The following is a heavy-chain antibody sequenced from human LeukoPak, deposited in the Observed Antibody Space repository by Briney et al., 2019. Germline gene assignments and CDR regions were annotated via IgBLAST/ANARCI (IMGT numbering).Heavy chain of an antibody. V-gene: IGHV1-46*01. D-gene: IGHD3-10*01. Sequence: GASVKVSCKASGYTFTSYYMHWVRQAPGQGLEWMGIINPSGGSTSYAQKFQGRVTMTRDTSTSTVYMELSSLRSEDTAVYYCAREAMVRGVKPNWFDPWGQGTLVTVSS. CDR1: GYTFTSYY. CDR3: AREAMVRGVKPNWFDP. CDR2: INPSGGST. J-gene: IGHJ5*02.